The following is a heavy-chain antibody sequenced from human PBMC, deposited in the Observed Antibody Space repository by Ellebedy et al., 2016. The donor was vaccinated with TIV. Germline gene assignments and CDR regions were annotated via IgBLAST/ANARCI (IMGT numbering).Heavy chain of an antibody. Sequence: GGSLRLSCAVSGLSFSSYWMTWVRQAPGKGLEWVANINQDESQKYYVDSAKGRFTISRDNAKNSLYLQMNSLRVEDTAVYYCATDGSYGDYVFPRHAFEMWGQGTMVTVSS. CDR3: ATDGSYGDYVFPRHAFEM. J-gene: IGHJ3*02. CDR1: GLSFSSYW. V-gene: IGHV3-7*01. CDR2: INQDESQK. D-gene: IGHD4-17*01.